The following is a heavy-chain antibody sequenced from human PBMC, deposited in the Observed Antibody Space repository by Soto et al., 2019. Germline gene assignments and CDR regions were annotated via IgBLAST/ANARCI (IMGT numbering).Heavy chain of an antibody. CDR1: GYTFTSYG. CDR2: ISAYNGNT. CDR3: ARAYRYYYGSGSYYIDDY. Sequence: QVQLVQSGAEVKKPGASVKVSCKASGYTFTSYGISWVRQAPGQGLEWMGWISAYNGNTNYAQKLQGRVTMTTDTCTSTAYMELRSLRSDDTAVYYCARAYRYYYGSGSYYIDDYWGQGTLVTVSS. V-gene: IGHV1-18*01. J-gene: IGHJ4*02. D-gene: IGHD3-10*01.